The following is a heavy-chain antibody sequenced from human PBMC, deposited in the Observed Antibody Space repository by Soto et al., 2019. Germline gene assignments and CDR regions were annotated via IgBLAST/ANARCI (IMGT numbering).Heavy chain of an antibody. J-gene: IGHJ4*02. D-gene: IGHD1-26*01. Sequence: PGGSLRLSCAASGFTFSSYGMHWVRQAPGKGLEWVAVISYDGSNKYYADSVKGRFTISRDNSKNTLYLQMNSLRAEDTAVYYCARDGGSGSYRFDYWGQGTLVTVSS. CDR1: GFTFSSYG. CDR3: ARDGGSGSYRFDY. V-gene: IGHV3-30*03. CDR2: ISYDGSNK.